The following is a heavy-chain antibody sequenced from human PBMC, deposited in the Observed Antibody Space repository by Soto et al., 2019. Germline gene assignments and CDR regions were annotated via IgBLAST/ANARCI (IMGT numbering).Heavy chain of an antibody. V-gene: IGHV1-8*01. Sequence: GASVKVSCKASGYTFTSYDINWVRQATGQRLGWMGWMNPNSGNTGYAQNFQGRVTMTRNTSISTVYMELSSLRSEDTAVFYCARGVKDCTNGVCSNWFDPWGQGTLVTVSS. D-gene: IGHD2-8*01. CDR1: GYTFTSYD. J-gene: IGHJ5*02. CDR3: ARGVKDCTNGVCSNWFDP. CDR2: MNPNSGNT.